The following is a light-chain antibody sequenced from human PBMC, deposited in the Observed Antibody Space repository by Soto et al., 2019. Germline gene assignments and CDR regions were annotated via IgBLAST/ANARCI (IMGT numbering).Light chain of an antibody. CDR1: QTVRNNY. CDR3: QQNDSSPSWT. CDR2: DAS. J-gene: IGKJ1*01. Sequence: EIVLTQSPGTLSLSPGERATLSCRASQTVRNNYLAWYQQKPGQAPRLLIYDASSRATGIPDRFSGGGSGTDFTLTISRLEPEDFAVYYCQQNDSSPSWTFGQGTKVDIK. V-gene: IGKV3-20*01.